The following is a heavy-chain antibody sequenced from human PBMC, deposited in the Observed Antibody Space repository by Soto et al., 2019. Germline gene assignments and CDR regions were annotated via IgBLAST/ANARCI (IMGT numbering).Heavy chain of an antibody. CDR2: IWYDGSNK. J-gene: IGHJ6*02. CDR3: ARDVRISWDSVYYYGMDV. D-gene: IGHD3-10*02. Sequence: QVQLVASGGGVAQPGRSLRLSCAASGFTFRSYGMHWVRQAPGKGLEWVGVIWYDGSNKDYADSVKGRFTVSRDNSKNTMYLQMNSLRAEDTAVYYCARDVRISWDSVYYYGMDVWGQGTTVTVSS. V-gene: IGHV3-33*01. CDR1: GFTFRSYG.